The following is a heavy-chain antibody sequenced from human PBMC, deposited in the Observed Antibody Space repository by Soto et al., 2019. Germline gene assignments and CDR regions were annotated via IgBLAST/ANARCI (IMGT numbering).Heavy chain of an antibody. CDR2: INPKSGDT. J-gene: IGHJ4*02. CDR3: ARGSPRMGALPTY. D-gene: IGHD1-26*01. CDR1: GYTFTGYY. Sequence: ASVKVSCKASGYTFTGYYIHWVRQAPGQGLEWMGWINPKSGDTNYAQKFQGRVSMTRDTSITTAYMEVSRLKSDDTAVYYCARGSPRMGALPTYWGQGTLVTVSS. V-gene: IGHV1-2*02.